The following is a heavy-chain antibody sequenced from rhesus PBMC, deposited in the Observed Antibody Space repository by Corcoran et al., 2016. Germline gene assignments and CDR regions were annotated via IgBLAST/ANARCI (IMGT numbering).Heavy chain of an antibody. Sequence: QLQLQESGPGLVKPSETLSLTCAVSGGSISSNSWRWIRQPPGKGLAGIVRISGSDVSTVYNPSLNSRVTIATGTSKNQFSLKLSSVTATDTAVYYCARGGSDSWNYYNRFDVWGPGVLVTVSS. V-gene: IGHV4-173*01. CDR2: ISGSDVST. CDR3: ARGGSDSWNYYNRFDV. CDR1: GGSISSNS. D-gene: IGHD1-1*01. J-gene: IGHJ5-1*01.